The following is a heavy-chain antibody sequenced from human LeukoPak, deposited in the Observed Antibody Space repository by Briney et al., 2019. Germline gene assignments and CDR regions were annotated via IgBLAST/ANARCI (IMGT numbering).Heavy chain of an antibody. CDR3: ARRRGGFGEGEFDY. V-gene: IGHV4-4*08. D-gene: IGHD3-10*01. CDR2: SHTGGSI. Sequence: SETLSLTCTVSGVSISGFYWNWIRQPPRKGLEWVGYSHTGGSISSIPSLNSRVAFSMDTSKNQVSLRLNSVTATDTAVYYCARRRGGFGEGEFDYWGQGIPVTVST. CDR1: GVSISGFY. J-gene: IGHJ4*02.